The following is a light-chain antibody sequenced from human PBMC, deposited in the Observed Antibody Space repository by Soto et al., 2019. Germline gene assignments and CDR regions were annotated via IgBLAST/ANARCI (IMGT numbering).Light chain of an antibody. Sequence: QSALTQPASVSGSPGQSITISCSGTSSDIGSYDHVAWYQQFPGKSPKLIIYAVSGRPSGVSDRFSGSKSGISASLTISGLQTEDEADYYCISYTDRQSYRFVTGTKVTVL. V-gene: IGLV2-14*03. CDR3: ISYTDRQSYR. CDR1: SSDIGSYDH. J-gene: IGLJ1*01. CDR2: AVS.